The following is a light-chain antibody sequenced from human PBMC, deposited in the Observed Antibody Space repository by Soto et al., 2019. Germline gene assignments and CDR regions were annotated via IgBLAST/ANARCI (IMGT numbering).Light chain of an antibody. CDR1: QSITSW. Sequence: DIQMTQSPSTLSASVGDRVTITCRASQSITSWLAWYQQKPGKAPNLLIYKASSLESGGPSRFSGSGSGTEFTLTISSLQPDDFATYYCQRYDTYSWTFGQGTKVEIK. CDR3: QRYDTYSWT. J-gene: IGKJ1*01. CDR2: KAS. V-gene: IGKV1-5*03.